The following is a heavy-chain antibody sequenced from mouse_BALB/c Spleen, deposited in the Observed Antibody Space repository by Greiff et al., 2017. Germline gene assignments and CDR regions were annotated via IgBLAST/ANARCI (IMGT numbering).Heavy chain of an antibody. D-gene: IGHD1-1*01. V-gene: IGHV2-4-1*01. J-gene: IGHJ4*01. CDR3: ARIGGYYGGNAMDY. CDR1: GFSLTSYG. Sequence: QVQLKESGPGLVQPSQSLSITCTVSGFSLTSYGVHWVRQSPGKGLEWLGVIWSGGSTDYNAAFISRLSISKDNSKSQVFFKMNSLQADDTAIYYCARIGGYYGGNAMDYWGQGTSVTVSS. CDR2: IWSGGST.